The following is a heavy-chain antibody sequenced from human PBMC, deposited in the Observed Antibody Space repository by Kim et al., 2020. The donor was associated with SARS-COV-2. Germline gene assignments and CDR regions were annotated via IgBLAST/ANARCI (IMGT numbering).Heavy chain of an antibody. J-gene: IGHJ4*02. D-gene: IGHD3-10*01. CDR2: ISYDGSNK. CDR3: ARGWGREVRGTIPPYFDY. CDR1: GFTFSSYA. V-gene: IGHV3-30*04. Sequence: GGSLRLSCAASGFTFSSYAMHWVRQAPGKGLEWVAVISYDGSNKYYADSVKGRFTISRDNSKNTLYLQMNSLRAEDTAVYYCARGWGREVRGTIPPYFDYWGQGTLVTVSS.